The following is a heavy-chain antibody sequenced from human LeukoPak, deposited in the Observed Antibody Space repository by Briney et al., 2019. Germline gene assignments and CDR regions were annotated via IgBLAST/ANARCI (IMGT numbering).Heavy chain of an antibody. CDR1: GFTFSNYG. V-gene: IGHV3-30*02. D-gene: IGHD6-13*01. Sequence: GGSLRLSCAASGFTFSNYGMHWLRQAPGKGLEWVAFIRYDGSNKYYADSVKGRFTISRDNSKNTLYLQMNSLRAEDTAVYYCAKDRYSTISAGGTLDIWGQGTMVTVSS. J-gene: IGHJ3*02. CDR3: AKDRYSTISAGGTLDI. CDR2: IRYDGSNK.